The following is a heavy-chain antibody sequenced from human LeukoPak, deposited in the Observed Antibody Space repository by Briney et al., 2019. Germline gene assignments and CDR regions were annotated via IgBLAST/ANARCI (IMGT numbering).Heavy chain of an antibody. Sequence: SVKVSCKASGGTFSSYTIGWVRQAPGQGLEWMGGIIPIFGTANYAQKFQGRVTITTDESTSTAYMELSSLRSEDTAVYYCARGGGSYAEYFQHWGQGTLVTVSS. CDR3: ARGGGSYAEYFQH. D-gene: IGHD1-26*01. V-gene: IGHV1-69*05. CDR1: GGTFSSYT. J-gene: IGHJ1*01. CDR2: IIPIFGTA.